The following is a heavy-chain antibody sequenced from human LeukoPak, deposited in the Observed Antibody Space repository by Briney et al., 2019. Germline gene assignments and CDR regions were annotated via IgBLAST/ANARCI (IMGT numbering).Heavy chain of an antibody. D-gene: IGHD3-22*01. J-gene: IGHJ4*02. V-gene: IGHV3-23*01. CDR2: ISTSGGST. CDR3: VIMHRYYDGSGYWVQ. CDR1: GFTFSSYA. Sequence: GGSLRLSCAASGFTFSSYAMSWVRQAPGKGLEWVSGISTSGGSTSYADSVKGRFTISRDNPRNTLYVQMNSLRAEDTAVYYCVIMHRYYDGSGYWVQWGQGTLVTVSS.